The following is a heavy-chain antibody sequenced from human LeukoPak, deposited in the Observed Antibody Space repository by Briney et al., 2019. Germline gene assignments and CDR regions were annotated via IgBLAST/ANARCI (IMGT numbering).Heavy chain of an antibody. CDR3: ARSVPDYTRFDY. J-gene: IGHJ4*02. Sequence: GESLRLSCVASGFTFSDYAMNWVRQAPGKGLEWVSTFKTDSGQVYYAESVRGRFTISRDNSKNTVYLQMSSLRAGDTALYYCARSVPDYTRFDYWGQGALVTVSP. CDR2: FKTDSGQV. V-gene: IGHV3-23*01. D-gene: IGHD4-11*01. CDR1: GFTFSDYA.